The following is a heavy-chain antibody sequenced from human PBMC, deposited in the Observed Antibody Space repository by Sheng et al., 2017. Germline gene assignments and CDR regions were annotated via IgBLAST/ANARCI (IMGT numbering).Heavy chain of an antibody. CDR3: ARGGYCSGGSCYSPLDY. J-gene: IGHJ4*02. V-gene: IGHV4-34*01. CDR1: GGSFSGYY. D-gene: IGHD2-15*01. Sequence: QVQLQQWGAGLLKPSETLSLTCAVYGGSFSGYYWSWIRQPPGKGLEWIGEINHSGSTNYNPSLKSRVTISVDTSKNHFSLKLSSVTAADTAVYYCARGGYCSGGSCYSPLDYWGQGTLVTVSS. CDR2: INHSGST.